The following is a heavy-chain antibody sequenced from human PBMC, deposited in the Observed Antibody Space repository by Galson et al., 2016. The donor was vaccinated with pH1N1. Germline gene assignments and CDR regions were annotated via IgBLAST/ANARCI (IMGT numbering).Heavy chain of an antibody. CDR3: ARDPMGGTYAADY. Sequence: QSGAEVKKPGESVKISCKASGYTFTRYGMHWVRQAPGQSLEWMGWISPGSTKTKYSQKFQGRVTVTRDSSATTAYMELSSLTFEDTAVYYCARDPMGGTYAADYWGQGTQVTVS. CDR1: GYTFTRYG. D-gene: IGHD1-26*01. CDR2: ISPGSTKT. J-gene: IGHJ4*02. V-gene: IGHV1-3*01.